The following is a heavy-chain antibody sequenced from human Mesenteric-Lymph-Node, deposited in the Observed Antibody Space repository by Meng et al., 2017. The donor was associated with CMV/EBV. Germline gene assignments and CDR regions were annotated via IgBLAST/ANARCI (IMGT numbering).Heavy chain of an antibody. CDR2: ISSSGSTI. CDR1: GFTFSSYE. D-gene: IGHD1-26*01. V-gene: IGHV3-48*03. J-gene: IGHJ5*02. CDR3: ARARGVGAPNWFDP. Sequence: GESLKISCAASGFTFSSYEMNWVRQAPGKGLEWVSYISSSGSTIYYADSVKGRFTIFRDNAKNSLYLQMNSLRAEDTAVYYCARARGVGAPNWFDPWGQGTLVTVSS.